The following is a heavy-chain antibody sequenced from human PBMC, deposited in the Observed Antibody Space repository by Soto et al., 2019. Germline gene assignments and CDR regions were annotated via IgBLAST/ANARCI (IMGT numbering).Heavy chain of an antibody. CDR2: IYSGGRS. J-gene: IGHJ4*02. CDR3: ARGSSRWDY. V-gene: IGHV4-4*07. CDR1: GGSISSFY. D-gene: IGHD6-13*01. Sequence: SETLSLTCTVSGGSISSFYWSWIRQPAGKGLEWIGRIYSGGRSNYNPSLKSRVTMSVDTSKNQFSLRLSSVTAADTAMYYCARGSSRWDYWGQGTLVTVSS.